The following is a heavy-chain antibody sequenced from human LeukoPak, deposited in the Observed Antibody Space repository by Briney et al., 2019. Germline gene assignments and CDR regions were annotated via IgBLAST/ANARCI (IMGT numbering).Heavy chain of an antibody. CDR1: GGSISSSSYY. Sequence: NPSETLSLTCTVSGGSISSSSYYWGWIRQPPGKGLEWIGSIHYSGSTYYNPSLKSRVTISVDTSKNQFSLKLSSVTAADTAVYYCASGAQIVVVVVATRHFDYWGQGTLATVSS. CDR3: ASGAQIVVVVVATRHFDY. CDR2: IHYSGST. V-gene: IGHV4-39*01. J-gene: IGHJ4*02. D-gene: IGHD2-15*01.